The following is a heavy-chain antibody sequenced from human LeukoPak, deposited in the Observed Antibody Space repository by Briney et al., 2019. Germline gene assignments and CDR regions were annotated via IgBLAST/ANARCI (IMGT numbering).Heavy chain of an antibody. CDR3: ATGTRDIVVVVAATFSDYCMDV. CDR1: GYRFTSYW. J-gene: IGHJ6*04. V-gene: IGHV5-10-1*01. Sequence: GESLRISFQGSGYRFTSYWISWGRPMPGKGMGWMGRIDPSDSYTTYSPSFQGHVTISADKSISTASVQWSSLKSLYTAMYYCATGTRDIVVVVAATFSDYCMDVWGKGTTVTVSS. D-gene: IGHD2-15*01. CDR2: IDPSDSYT.